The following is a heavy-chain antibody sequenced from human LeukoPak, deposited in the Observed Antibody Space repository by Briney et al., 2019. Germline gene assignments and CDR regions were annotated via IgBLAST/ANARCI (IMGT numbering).Heavy chain of an antibody. CDR1: GGSFSGYY. Sequence: SETLSLTCPVCGGSFSGYYWSWIRQPPGKGLEWIGEINHSGSTNYNPSLKSRVTISVDTSKNQFSLKLSSVTAADTAVYYCARVRGYYYDSSGTRWGQGTLVTVSS. CDR3: ARVRGYYYDSSGTR. J-gene: IGHJ4*02. V-gene: IGHV4-34*01. CDR2: INHSGST. D-gene: IGHD3-22*01.